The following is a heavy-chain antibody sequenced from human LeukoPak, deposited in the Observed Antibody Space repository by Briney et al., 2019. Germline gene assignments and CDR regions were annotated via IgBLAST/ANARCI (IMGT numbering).Heavy chain of an antibody. Sequence: SQTLSLTCTVSGGSISSGGYYWSWIRQPPGKGLEWIGEINHSGSTNYNPSLKSRVTISVDTSKNQFSLKLSSVTAADTAVYYCAREQYYDFWSGYYYYYGMDVWGQGTTVTVSS. V-gene: IGHV4-30-2*01. CDR2: INHSGST. D-gene: IGHD3-3*01. J-gene: IGHJ6*02. CDR3: AREQYYDFWSGYYYYYGMDV. CDR1: GGSISSGGYY.